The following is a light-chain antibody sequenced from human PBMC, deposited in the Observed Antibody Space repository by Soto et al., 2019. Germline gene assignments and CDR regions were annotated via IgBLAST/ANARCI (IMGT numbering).Light chain of an antibody. CDR1: QSVLYSSNNKNY. Sequence: DIVMTQSPESLPVSLGERATINCKSSQSVLYSSNNKNYLVWYQQKRGQPPRMIVSWASIRASGVPERFSGGGSGTDFTLTISSLQAEDVAVYYCQQYSSPPFTFGPGTKVEIK. CDR3: QQYSSPPFT. CDR2: WAS. J-gene: IGKJ3*01. V-gene: IGKV4-1*01.